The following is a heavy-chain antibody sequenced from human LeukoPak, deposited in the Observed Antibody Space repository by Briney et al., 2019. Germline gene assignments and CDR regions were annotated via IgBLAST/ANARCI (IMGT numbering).Heavy chain of an antibody. CDR1: GFTVSSNY. D-gene: IGHD5-12*01. J-gene: IGHJ4*02. CDR3: AKDMQTWPRFPDY. V-gene: IGHV3-53*01. CDR2: NDNGSTR. Sequence: GGSRRLSCAASGFTVSSNYMNWVRQAPGKGLEWVSGINDNGSTRFYAASVKGRFTSSRDNPKNTLYLQMNGLRVEDTAVYYCAKDMQTWPRFPDYWGQGTLVTVSS.